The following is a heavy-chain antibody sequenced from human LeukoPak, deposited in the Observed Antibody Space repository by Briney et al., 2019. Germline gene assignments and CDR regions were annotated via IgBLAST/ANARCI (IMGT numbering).Heavy chain of an antibody. V-gene: IGHV3-20*04. D-gene: IGHD3-10*01. J-gene: IGHJ4*02. Sequence: GGSLRLSCAASGFTFDDYGMSRVRQAPGKGLEWVSGINWNGGSTGYADSVKGRFTISRDNAKNSLYLQMNSLRAEDTALYYCARGMGWFTFDYWGQGTLVTVSS. CDR1: GFTFDDYG. CDR3: ARGMGWFTFDY. CDR2: INWNGGST.